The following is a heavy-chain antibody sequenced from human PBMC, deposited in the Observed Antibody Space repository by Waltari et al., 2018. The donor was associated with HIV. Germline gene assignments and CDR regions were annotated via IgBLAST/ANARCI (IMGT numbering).Heavy chain of an antibody. V-gene: IGHV4-34*01. CDR3: ARGTKPAPYNGWPRGAFDI. Sequence: QVQQHQWGAGLLKPSETLALICTVDGGSFTDDYWTWIRQSPRKGLEWIGEIDHRGRTNYNPSLRSRVTISFDMSNNQFSLRLTSVTPSDSAVYFCARGTKPAPYNGWPRGAFDIWGQGTVVTDSS. D-gene: IGHD5-12*01. CDR1: GGSFTDDY. CDR2: IDHRGRT. J-gene: IGHJ3*02.